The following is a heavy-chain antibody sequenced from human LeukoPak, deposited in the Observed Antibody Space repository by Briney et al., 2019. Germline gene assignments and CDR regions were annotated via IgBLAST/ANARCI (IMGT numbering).Heavy chain of an antibody. CDR2: INSNGGTA. D-gene: IGHD6-19*01. J-gene: IGHJ4*02. CDR1: GFTFSIYA. Sequence: GGSLRLSCAASGFTFSIYAMSWVRQAPGKGLEWVSVINSNGGTAHYAGSMRGRFTISRANSKNIVSLQMKSMRADDTAIYFCVRDRGSGWYYMDLWGQGTLVTVPS. V-gene: IGHV3-23*01. CDR3: VRDRGSGWYYMDL.